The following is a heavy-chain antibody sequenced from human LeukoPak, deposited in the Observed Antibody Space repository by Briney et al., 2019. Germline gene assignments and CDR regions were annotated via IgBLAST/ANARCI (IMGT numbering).Heavy chain of an antibody. Sequence: SQTLSLTCTVSGGSTGTSAYYWNWIRQHPGKGLEWIGFISGSGSTLYNPSLTSRVTILSDTSKNQFSLKLTSVTAADMAVYYCARGRYSYGWNDSWGQGTLVTVSS. CDR2: ISGSGST. J-gene: IGHJ5*01. V-gene: IGHV4-31*03. CDR3: ARGRYSYGWNDS. D-gene: IGHD3-16*02. CDR1: GGSTGTSAYY.